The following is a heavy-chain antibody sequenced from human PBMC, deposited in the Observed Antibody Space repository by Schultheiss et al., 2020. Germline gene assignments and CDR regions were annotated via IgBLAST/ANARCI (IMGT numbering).Heavy chain of an antibody. CDR3: ARAYYYDSSGYCMDV. CDR1: GYSFTSYW. V-gene: IGHV5-51*01. D-gene: IGHD3-22*01. CDR2: IYPGDSDT. Sequence: GSLRLSCKGSGYSFTSYWIGWVRPMPGKGLEWMGIIYPGDSDTRYSPSFQGQVTISADKSISTAYLQWSSLKASDTAMYYCARAYYYDSSGYCMDVWGQGTTVTVSS. J-gene: IGHJ6*02.